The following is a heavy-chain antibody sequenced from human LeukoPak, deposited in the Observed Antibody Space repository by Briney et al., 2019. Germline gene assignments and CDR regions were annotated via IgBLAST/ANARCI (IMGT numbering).Heavy chain of an antibody. D-gene: IGHD3-22*01. J-gene: IGHJ4*02. Sequence: GGSLRLSCAASGFTFNNYAMSWVRQAPGKGLEWVSGISLSGGSTYYADSVKGQFTISRDNSKNTLYLQMNSLRAEDTALYYCAKGYYYDSSDYYPPAPFDYWGQGTLVTVSS. CDR2: ISLSGGST. V-gene: IGHV3-23*01. CDR1: GFTFNNYA. CDR3: AKGYYYDSSDYYPPAPFDY.